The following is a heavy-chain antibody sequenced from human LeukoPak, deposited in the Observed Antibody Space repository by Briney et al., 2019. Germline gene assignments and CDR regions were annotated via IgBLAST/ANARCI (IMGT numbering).Heavy chain of an antibody. CDR2: ISDNT. V-gene: IGHV3-23*01. Sequence: GGSLRLSCAVSGFTFSMYAMAWVRQAPGKGLEWVSGISDNTYYADSVRGRFTISRDNSKNTLYLQMNSLRAEDTAVYYCARQHGGRGTFDYWGQGTLVTVSS. D-gene: IGHD3-16*01. CDR3: ARQHGGRGTFDY. CDR1: GFTFSMYA. J-gene: IGHJ4*02.